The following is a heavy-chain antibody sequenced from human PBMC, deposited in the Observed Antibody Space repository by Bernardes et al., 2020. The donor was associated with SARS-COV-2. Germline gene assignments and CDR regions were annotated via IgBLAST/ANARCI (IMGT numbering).Heavy chain of an antibody. V-gene: IGHV3-21*01. D-gene: IGHD6-13*01. Sequence: GGSLRLSCAASGFTFSTYTMNWVRQAPGKGLEWVSSIGKSGYIYYADSLKGRFTISRDNAKNSLYLEMNSLRAEDTGVYYCARPTAAGDAFDIWGQGTMVTVSS. J-gene: IGHJ3*02. CDR2: IGKSGYI. CDR3: ARPTAAGDAFDI. CDR1: GFTFSTYT.